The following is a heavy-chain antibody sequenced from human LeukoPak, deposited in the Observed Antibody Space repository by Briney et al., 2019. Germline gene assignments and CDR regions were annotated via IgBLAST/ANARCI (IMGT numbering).Heavy chain of an antibody. D-gene: IGHD6-19*01. J-gene: IGHJ4*02. Sequence: ASVKVSCKASGYNFIGYDITWVRQATGQGLEWMGWVNPNSGNTGYAQNFQGRVTMTRNTSSATAYMELSSLRSDDTAMYYCARGGWGDSSGWSRGLHYWGQGTLVTVSS. CDR2: VNPNSGNT. V-gene: IGHV1-8*01. CDR3: ARGGWGDSSGWSRGLHY. CDR1: GYNFIGYD.